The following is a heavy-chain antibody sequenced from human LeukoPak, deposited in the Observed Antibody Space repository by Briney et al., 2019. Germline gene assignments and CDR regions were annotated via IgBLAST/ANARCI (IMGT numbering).Heavy chain of an antibody. J-gene: IGHJ5*02. CDR1: GFTFRSYW. V-gene: IGHV3-7*04. CDR3: ARGHYDFRSGPFDP. D-gene: IGHD3-3*01. CDR2: IKQDGSEK. Sequence: GGSLRLSCAASGFTFRSYWMSWVRQAPGKGLEWVANIKQDGSEKYYVDSVKGRFTISRDNPKNSLYLQMNSLRAEDTAVYYCARGHYDFRSGPFDPWGQGTLVTVSS.